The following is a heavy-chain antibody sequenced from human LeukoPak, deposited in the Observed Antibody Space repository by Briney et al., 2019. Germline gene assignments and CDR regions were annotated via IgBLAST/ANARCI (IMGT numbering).Heavy chain of an antibody. V-gene: IGHV3-48*03. CDR3: AQDIRPGWTGSWIDH. CDR1: GFTFSSYE. CDR2: ISSSGSTI. D-gene: IGHD1-26*01. J-gene: IGHJ4*02. Sequence: TGGSLRLSCAASGFTFSSYEMNWVRQAPGKGLEWVSYISSSGSTIYYADSVKGRFTISRDNAKNSLYLQMNSLRTEDTALYYCAQDIRPGWTGSWIDHWGQGTLVTVSS.